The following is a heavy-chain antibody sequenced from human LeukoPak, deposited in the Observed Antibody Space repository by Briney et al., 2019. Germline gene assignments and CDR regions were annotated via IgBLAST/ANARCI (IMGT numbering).Heavy chain of an antibody. V-gene: IGHV4-59*01. CDR2: IYYSGST. Sequence: SETLSLTCTVSGGSISSYYWTWIRQPPGKGLAWIGYIYYSGSTNYNPSLKSRVTISVDTSNNQFSLKLSSVTAADTAVYYCARGPPGGQFDPWGQGTLVTVSS. J-gene: IGHJ5*02. D-gene: IGHD3-10*01. CDR3: ARGPPGGQFDP. CDR1: GGSISSYY.